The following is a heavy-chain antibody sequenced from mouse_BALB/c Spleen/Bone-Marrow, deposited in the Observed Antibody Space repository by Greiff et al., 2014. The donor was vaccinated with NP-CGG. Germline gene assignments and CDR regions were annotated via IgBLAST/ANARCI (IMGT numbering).Heavy chain of an antibody. V-gene: IGHV14-3*02. CDR1: GFNIKDTY. Sequence: EVKVVESGAELVKPGASVKLSCTASGFNIKDTYMHWVKQRPEQGLEWIGRIDPANGNTKYDTKFQGKATITADTSSNTAYLQLSSLTSEDTAVYYCARPMSLWGQGTSVTVSS. CDR3: ARPMSL. J-gene: IGHJ4*01. CDR2: IDPANGNT.